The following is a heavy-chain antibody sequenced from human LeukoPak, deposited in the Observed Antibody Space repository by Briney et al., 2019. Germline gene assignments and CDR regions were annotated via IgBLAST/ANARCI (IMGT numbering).Heavy chain of an antibody. CDR3: ANDPTYYDILTGHPKRDDAFDI. CDR1: GFTFSSYG. D-gene: IGHD3-9*01. V-gene: IGHV3-30*02. J-gene: IGHJ3*02. Sequence: GGSLRLSCAASGFTFSSYGMHWVRQAPGKGLEWVAFIRYDGSNKYYADSVKGRFTISRDNSKNTLYLQMDSLRAEDTAVYYCANDPTYYDILTGHPKRDDAFDIWGQGTMVTVSS. CDR2: IRYDGSNK.